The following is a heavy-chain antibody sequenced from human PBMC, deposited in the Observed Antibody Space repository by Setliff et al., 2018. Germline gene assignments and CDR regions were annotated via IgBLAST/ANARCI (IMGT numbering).Heavy chain of an antibody. D-gene: IGHD6-19*01. CDR2: ISSGGGII. J-gene: IGHJ4*02. V-gene: IGHV3-48*01. CDR3: AKDELEEQWLALIDY. Sequence: PGGSLRLSCAASGFTFSTYTMNWVRQAPGKGLEWVSYISSGGGIIYYADSVKGRFTISRDNAKNSLYLQMNSLRAEDTAVYYCAKDELEEQWLALIDYWGQGTLVTVSS. CDR1: GFTFSTYT.